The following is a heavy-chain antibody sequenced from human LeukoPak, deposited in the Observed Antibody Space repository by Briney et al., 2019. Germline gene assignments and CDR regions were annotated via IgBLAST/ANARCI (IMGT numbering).Heavy chain of an antibody. D-gene: IGHD3-3*01. CDR1: GASISSDY. V-gene: IGHV4-59*12. Sequence: SETLSLTCIVSGASISSDYWSWIRQPPGKGLEWIGYIFFSGSTYYNPSLKSRVTISVDTSKNQFSLKLSSVTAADTAVYYCARVSTITIFGVVTIEYFQHWGQGTLVTVSS. CDR2: IFFSGST. J-gene: IGHJ1*01. CDR3: ARVSTITIFGVVTIEYFQH.